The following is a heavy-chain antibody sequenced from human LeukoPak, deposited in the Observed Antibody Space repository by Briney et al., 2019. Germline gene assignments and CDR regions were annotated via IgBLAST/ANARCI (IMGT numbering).Heavy chain of an antibody. J-gene: IGHJ4*02. CDR2: IKSKTDGGTT. CDR3: ARKMTSVTTFDY. Sequence: GGSLRLSCAASGFTFSNAWMSWVRQAPGKGLEWVGRIKSKTDGGTTDYAAPVKGRFTISRDDSKNTLYLQMNSLRAEDTAVYYCARKMTSVTTFDYWGQGTLVTVSS. D-gene: IGHD4-17*01. CDR1: GFTFSNAW. V-gene: IGHV3-15*01.